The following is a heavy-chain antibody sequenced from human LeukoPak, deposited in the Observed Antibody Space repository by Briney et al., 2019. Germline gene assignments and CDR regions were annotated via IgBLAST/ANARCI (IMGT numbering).Heavy chain of an antibody. J-gene: IGHJ4*02. CDR1: GSTVSSNY. CDR2: IYSDGST. CDR3: AREPRSGGY. V-gene: IGHV3-66*01. Sequence: PGGSLRLSCAACGSTVSSNYMTWVRQPPGKGLEWVSVIYSDGSTYYADSVEGRFTISRDNSKNTLYLQMNSLRAEDTAVYYCAREPRSGGYWGQGTLVTVSS. D-gene: IGHD3-16*02.